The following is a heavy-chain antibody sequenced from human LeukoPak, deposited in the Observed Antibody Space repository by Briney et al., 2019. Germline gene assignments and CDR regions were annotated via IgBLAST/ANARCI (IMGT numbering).Heavy chain of an antibody. CDR1: GGSISSGGYY. Sequence: PLETLSLTCTVSGGSISSGGYYWGWIRQHPGKGLEWIGYVYYSGSTYYNPSLKSRVTISVDTSKNQFSLKLSSVTAADTAVYYCASGVLGDYVWGSYRYAFDYWGQGTLVTVSS. J-gene: IGHJ4*02. CDR2: VYYSGST. CDR3: ASGVLGDYVWGSYRYAFDY. V-gene: IGHV4-31*03. D-gene: IGHD3-16*02.